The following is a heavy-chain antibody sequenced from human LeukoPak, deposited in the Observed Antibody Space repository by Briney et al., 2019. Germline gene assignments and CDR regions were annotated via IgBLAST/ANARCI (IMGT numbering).Heavy chain of an antibody. CDR3: ARGRRLLID. CDR2: INHSGST. CDR1: GFTFSSYA. V-gene: IGHV4-34*01. J-gene: IGHJ4*02. D-gene: IGHD1-14*01. Sequence: GSLRLSCAASGFTFSSYAMSWVRQPPGKGLEWIGEINHSGSTNYNPSLKSRVTISVDTSKNQFSLKLSSVTAADTAVYYCARGRRLLIDWGQGTLVTVSS.